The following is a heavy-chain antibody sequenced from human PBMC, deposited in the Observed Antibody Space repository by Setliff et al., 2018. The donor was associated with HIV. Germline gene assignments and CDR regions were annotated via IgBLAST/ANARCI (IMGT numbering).Heavy chain of an antibody. D-gene: IGHD1-26*01. V-gene: IGHV1-3*03. CDR2: MNTASGKT. J-gene: IGHJ4*02. Sequence: ASVKVSCKASGYNFSTYALHWVRQAPGQRLEWLGWMNTASGKTKYSEEFQSRISFTRDTSAKTAYLELTKLTSEDMAIYYCVRVRVGGSLYFDFWGQGTPVTVSS. CDR3: VRVRVGGSLYFDF. CDR1: GYNFSTYA.